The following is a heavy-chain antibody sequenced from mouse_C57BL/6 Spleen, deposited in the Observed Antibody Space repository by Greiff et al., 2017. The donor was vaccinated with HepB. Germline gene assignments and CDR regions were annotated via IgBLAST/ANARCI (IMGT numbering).Heavy chain of an antibody. Sequence: VQLQQSGAELVKPGASVKISCKASGYAFSSYWMNWVKQRPGKGLEWIGQIYPGDGDTNYNGKFKGKATLTADKSSSTAYMQLSSLTAEDSAVYFCAREEEIYYDYARYFDVWGTGTTVTVSS. V-gene: IGHV1-80*01. J-gene: IGHJ1*03. CDR2: IYPGDGDT. CDR1: GYAFSSYW. CDR3: AREEEIYYDYARYFDV. D-gene: IGHD2-4*01.